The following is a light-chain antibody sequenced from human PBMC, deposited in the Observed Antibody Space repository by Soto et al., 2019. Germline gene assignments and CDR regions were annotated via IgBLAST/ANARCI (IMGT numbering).Light chain of an antibody. CDR3: QQHTT. V-gene: IGKV1-5*03. Sequence: DIQMTQSPSTLSASVGDRVTSTCRGSQGISSWLAWYQLKPGKAPRLLIYKASSLASGVPSRFSGGGSGTEFTLTISSLQPEDVATYHCQQHTTFGQGTKVEI. CDR1: QGISSW. CDR2: KAS. J-gene: IGKJ1*01.